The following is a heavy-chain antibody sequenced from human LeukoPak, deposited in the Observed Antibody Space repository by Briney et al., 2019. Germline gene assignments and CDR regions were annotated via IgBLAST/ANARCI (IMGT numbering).Heavy chain of an antibody. CDR1: GYTLTELS. CDR3: ARDLRYSSGWSASGMDV. V-gene: IGHV1-24*01. D-gene: IGHD6-19*01. Sequence: ASVKVSCKVFGYTLTELSMHWVRQAPGKGLEWMGGFDPEDGETIYAQKLQGRVSMTTDTSTSTAYMDLRSLRSDDTAVYYCARDLRYSSGWSASGMDVWGKGTTVTISS. J-gene: IGHJ6*03. CDR2: FDPEDGET.